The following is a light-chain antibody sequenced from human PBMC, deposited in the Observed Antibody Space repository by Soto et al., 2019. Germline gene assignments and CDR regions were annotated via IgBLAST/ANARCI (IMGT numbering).Light chain of an antibody. J-gene: IGKJ1*01. V-gene: IGKV1-5*03. CDR2: KAS. CDR1: QSISSW. CDR3: QHYNVYSWT. Sequence: DIQMTQSPSTLSASVGDRVTITCRASQSISSWLAWYQQKPGKAPKLLIYKASSLESGVPSRFSGSGSGTEFTPTISSLQPDDFATYYCQHYNVYSWTFGQGTKGDIK.